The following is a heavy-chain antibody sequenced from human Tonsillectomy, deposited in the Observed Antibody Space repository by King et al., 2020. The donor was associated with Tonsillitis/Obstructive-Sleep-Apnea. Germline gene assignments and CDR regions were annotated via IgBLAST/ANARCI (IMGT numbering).Heavy chain of an antibody. V-gene: IGHV2-5*02. D-gene: IGHD3-3*01. CDR3: AHSIAYYDFWSGYYTFDY. Sequence: TLKESGPTLVKPTQTLTLTCTFSGFSLSTSGVGVGWIRQPPGKALEWLALIYWDDDKRYSPSLKSRLTITKDTSKNKVVLTMTNMDPVDTATYYCAHSIAYYDFWSGYYTFDYWGQGTLVTVSS. CDR1: GFSLSTSGVG. CDR2: IYWDDDK. J-gene: IGHJ4*02.